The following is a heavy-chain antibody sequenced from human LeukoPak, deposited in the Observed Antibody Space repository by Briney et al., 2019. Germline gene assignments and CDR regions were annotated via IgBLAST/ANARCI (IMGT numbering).Heavy chain of an antibody. CDR2: IYYSGST. J-gene: IGHJ4*02. CDR1: GGSISSYY. CDR3: ATSLLNWNYAFDY. V-gene: IGHV4-59*01. D-gene: IGHD1-7*01. Sequence: PSETLSLTCTVAGGSISSYYWSWIRQPPGKGLEWIGYIYYSGSTNYNPSLKSRVTISVDTSKNQFSLKLSSVTAADTAVYYCATSLLNWNYAFDYWGQGTLVTVSS.